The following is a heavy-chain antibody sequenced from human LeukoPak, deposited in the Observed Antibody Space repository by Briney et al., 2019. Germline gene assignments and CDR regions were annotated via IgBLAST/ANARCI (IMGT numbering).Heavy chain of an antibody. CDR2: IYYSGRT. Sequence: TSETLSLTCTVSGGSISSGAYYWSWIRQPPGKGLEWIGCIYYSGRTYYKPSLRSRVTISADRSRNQFSLKLTSVTAADTAGYYCARHAEESFDAFDIWGQGTMVTVSS. CDR1: GGSISSGAYY. D-gene: IGHD1-26*01. J-gene: IGHJ3*02. CDR3: ARHAEESFDAFDI. V-gene: IGHV4-30-4*01.